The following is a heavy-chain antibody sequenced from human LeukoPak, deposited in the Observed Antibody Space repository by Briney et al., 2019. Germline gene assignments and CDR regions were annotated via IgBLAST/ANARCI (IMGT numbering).Heavy chain of an antibody. D-gene: IGHD6-19*01. CDR1: GFTVSSNY. J-gene: IGHJ4*02. CDR2: IYSGGST. CDR3: VERVAVAGSFDC. V-gene: IGHV3-53*01. Sequence: GGSLRLSCAASGFTVSSNYMSWVRQAPGKGLEWVSVIYSGGSTYYADSAMGRFTISTDNSKHTLYLQMSRLRAEDTAWYYWVERVAVAGSFDCWGQGTLVTVS.